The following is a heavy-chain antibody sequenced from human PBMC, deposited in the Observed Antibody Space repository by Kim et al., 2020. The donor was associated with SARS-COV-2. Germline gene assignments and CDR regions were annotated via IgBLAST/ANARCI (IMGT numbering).Heavy chain of an antibody. D-gene: IGHD2-15*01. J-gene: IGHJ5*02. Sequence: SETLSLTCTVSGDSISGSNYYWGWIRQPPGKGLEWIANIHYSGSTYYNPSLKSRVTIFVDTSKNQFSLRLTSVTAADTALYYCARKSLLAAVEARFDPWGQGTLVTVSS. V-gene: IGHV4-39*01. CDR3: ARKSLLAAVEARFDP. CDR2: IHYSGST. CDR1: GDSISGSNYY.